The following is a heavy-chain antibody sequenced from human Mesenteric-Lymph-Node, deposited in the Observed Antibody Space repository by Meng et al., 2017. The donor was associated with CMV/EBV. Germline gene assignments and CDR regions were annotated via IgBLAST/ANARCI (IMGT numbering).Heavy chain of an antibody. V-gene: IGHV1-2*02. CDR3: AGAQNYDFWSGFH. D-gene: IGHD3-3*01. Sequence: KASGYSFTGYYMHWVRQAPGQGLEWMGWINPHNGGTNYAQKFQGRVTMTRDTSISTAYMELSSLRSDDTAVYYCAGAQNYDFWSGFHWGQGTLVTVSS. CDR1: GYSFTGYY. J-gene: IGHJ4*02. CDR2: INPHNGGT.